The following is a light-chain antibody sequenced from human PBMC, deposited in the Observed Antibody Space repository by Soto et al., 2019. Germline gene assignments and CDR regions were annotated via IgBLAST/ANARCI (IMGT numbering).Light chain of an antibody. V-gene: IGKV3-20*01. CDR1: QSVHNF. J-gene: IGKJ5*01. CDR2: GAS. Sequence: EIVLTQAPATLSSSPGDRAALSCTASQSVHNFLAWYQQKPGQAPRLLIYGASTRAAGIPARFSGSGSGTDFTLTISRLEPEDFAVYYCQQYGGTPPITFGQGTRLEIK. CDR3: QQYGGTPPIT.